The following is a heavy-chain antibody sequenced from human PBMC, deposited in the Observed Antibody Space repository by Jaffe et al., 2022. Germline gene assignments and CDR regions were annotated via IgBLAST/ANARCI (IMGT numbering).Heavy chain of an antibody. CDR1: GGSISSYY. J-gene: IGHJ4*02. CDR3: ARMGGLWFGNYYFDY. D-gene: IGHD3-10*01. Sequence: QVQLQESGPGLVKPSETLSLTCTVSGGSISSYYWSWIRQPPGKGLEWIGYIYYSGSTNYNPSLKSRVTISVDTSKNQFSLKLSSVTAADTAVYYCARMGGLWFGNYYFDYWGQGTLVTVSS. CDR2: IYYSGST. V-gene: IGHV4-59*01.